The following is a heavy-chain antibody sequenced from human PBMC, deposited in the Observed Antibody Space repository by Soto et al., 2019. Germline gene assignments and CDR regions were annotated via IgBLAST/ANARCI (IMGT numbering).Heavy chain of an antibody. Sequence: SETLSLTCTVSGGSISSGGYYWSWIRQHPGKGLEWIGYIYYSGSTYYNPSLKSRVTISVDTSKNQFSLKLSSVTAADTAVYYCARSQYYDFWSGYYSAYYYGMDVWGQGTP. CDR2: IYYSGST. CDR3: ARSQYYDFWSGYYSAYYYGMDV. J-gene: IGHJ6*02. D-gene: IGHD3-3*01. V-gene: IGHV4-31*03. CDR1: GGSISSGGYY.